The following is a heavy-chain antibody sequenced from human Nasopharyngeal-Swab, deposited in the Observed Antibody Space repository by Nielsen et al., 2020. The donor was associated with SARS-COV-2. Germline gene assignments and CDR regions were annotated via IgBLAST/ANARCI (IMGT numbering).Heavy chain of an antibody. V-gene: IGHV3-73*01. CDR1: CFTFSDSA. CDR3: TRCGGGCYSGKDY. D-gene: IGHD2-15*01. Sequence: GESLKISCAAFCFTFSDSAIHWVRQASGKGLGWVGRVRSKGNNYATAYSASVKGRFIIFRDDPTNTAYLQMNSLKTEDTAVYYCTRCGGGCYSGKDYWGQGTLVTVSS. J-gene: IGHJ4*02. CDR2: VRSKGNNYAT.